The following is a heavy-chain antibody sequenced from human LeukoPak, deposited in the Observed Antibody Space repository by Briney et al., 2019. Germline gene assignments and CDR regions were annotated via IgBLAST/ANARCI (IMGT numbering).Heavy chain of an antibody. CDR1: GGSFSAYY. J-gene: IGHJ4*02. CDR2: INHSGST. CDR3: ARVDKNWGTTFDY. V-gene: IGHV4-34*01. D-gene: IGHD2/OR15-2a*01. Sequence: PSETLSLTCAVYGGSFSAYYWSWVRQPPGKGLEWIGEINHSGSTNYNPSLKSRVIISVDTSKNQLSLELSSVTAADTAVYYCARVDKNWGTTFDYWGQGTLVTVSS.